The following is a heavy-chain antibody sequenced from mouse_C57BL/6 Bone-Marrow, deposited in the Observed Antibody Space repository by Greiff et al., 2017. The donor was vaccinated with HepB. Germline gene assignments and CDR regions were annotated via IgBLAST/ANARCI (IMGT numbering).Heavy chain of an antibody. D-gene: IGHD2-2*01. J-gene: IGHJ2*01. CDR1: GYTFTSYW. V-gene: IGHV1-61*01. CDR2: IYPSDSET. Sequence: QVQLQQPGAELVRPGSSVKLSCKASGYTFTSYWMDWVKQRPGQGLEWIGNIYPSDSETHYNQKFKDKATLTVDKSSSTAYMQLSSLTSEDSAVYYCARSGCTMVTGYFDYWGQGTTLTVSS. CDR3: ARSGCTMVTGYFDY.